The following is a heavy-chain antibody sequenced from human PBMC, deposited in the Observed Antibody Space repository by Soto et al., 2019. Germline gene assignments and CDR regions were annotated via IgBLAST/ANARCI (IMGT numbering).Heavy chain of an antibody. CDR3: AKSRQQLIGYYYYYGMDV. J-gene: IGHJ6*02. V-gene: IGHV3-23*01. CDR2: ISGNAGST. CDR1: GFTFSKNA. D-gene: IGHD3-22*01. Sequence: PGGSLRLSCAASGFTFSKNAMSWVRQAPGKGLEWVSSISGNAGSTYYADSVKGRLTISRDNSKDTLFLQMNSLRAVDTAVYYCAKSRQQLIGYYYYYGMDVWGQGTTVTVSS.